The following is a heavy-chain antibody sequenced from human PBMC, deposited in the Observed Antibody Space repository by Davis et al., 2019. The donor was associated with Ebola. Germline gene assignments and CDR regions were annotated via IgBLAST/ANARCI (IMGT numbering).Heavy chain of an antibody. J-gene: IGHJ5*02. Sequence: LRLSCTVSGGSISSGDYYWTWIRQTPGKGLEWIGYIYNTGRTSYNPSLESRVTMSVDTSSNQFSLKLTSVTAADTAVYFCAREGISLNWFDPWGQGTLVTVSS. CDR2: IYNTGRT. V-gene: IGHV4-30-4*01. CDR3: AREGISLNWFDP. D-gene: IGHD3-3*02. CDR1: GGSISSGDYY.